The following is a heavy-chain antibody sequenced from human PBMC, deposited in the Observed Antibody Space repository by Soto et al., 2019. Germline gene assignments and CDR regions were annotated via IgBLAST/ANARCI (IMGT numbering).Heavy chain of an antibody. CDR2: INNPSDGST. CDR1: GYTFTNYY. Sequence: QVQLVQSGAEVKKPGASVKVSCKASGYTFTNYYMHWVRQAPGQGLEWMGIINNPSDGSTSYAQKFQGRVTMTRDTSTSTVYMELSSLRSEDTAVYYCARDVGFDAFDIWGQGTMVTVSS. J-gene: IGHJ3*02. CDR3: ARDVGFDAFDI. V-gene: IGHV1-46*01. D-gene: IGHD1-26*01.